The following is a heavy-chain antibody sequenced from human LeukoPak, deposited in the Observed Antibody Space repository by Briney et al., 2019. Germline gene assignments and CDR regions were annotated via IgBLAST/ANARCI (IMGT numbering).Heavy chain of an antibody. D-gene: IGHD2-2*01. Sequence: PSETLSLTCAVYGGSFSGYYWSWIRQPPGKGLEWIGEINHSGSTNYNPSLKSPVTISVDTSKNQFSLKLSSVTAADTAVYYCARCRVPAAPRRYNYYGMDVWGQGTTVTVSS. CDR3: ARCRVPAAPRRYNYYGMDV. CDR2: INHSGST. V-gene: IGHV4-34*01. CDR1: GGSFSGYY. J-gene: IGHJ6*02.